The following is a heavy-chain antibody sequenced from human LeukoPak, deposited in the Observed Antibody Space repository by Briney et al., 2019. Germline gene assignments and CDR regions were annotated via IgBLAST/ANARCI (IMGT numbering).Heavy chain of an antibody. CDR2: ISSSSRYI. J-gene: IGHJ4*02. CDR3: ARAPAHYYDSSDHYYVGESYFDY. CDR1: GFTFSTYS. V-gene: IGHV3-21*01. Sequence: GGSLRLSCSASGFTFSTYSMNWVRQAPGKVLEWVSSISSSSRYIYYADSVKGRFTISRDNAKNSLYLQMNSLRAEDTAVYYCARAPAHYYDSSDHYYVGESYFDYWGQGTLVTVSS. D-gene: IGHD3-22*01.